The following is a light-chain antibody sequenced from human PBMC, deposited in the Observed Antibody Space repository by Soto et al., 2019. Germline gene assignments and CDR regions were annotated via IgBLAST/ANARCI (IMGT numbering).Light chain of an antibody. Sequence: QSVLTQPPSASESPGQSVTISCTGASSGVGGYTFVSWYQQFPGRAPKLILYEVSKRPSGVPDRFSGSNSGNTAYLTVSGLQPDDEAVYYCSSYADSGTLVLFGGGTQLTVL. V-gene: IGLV2-8*01. CDR3: SSYADSGTLVL. CDR2: EVS. CDR1: SSGVGGYTF. J-gene: IGLJ2*01.